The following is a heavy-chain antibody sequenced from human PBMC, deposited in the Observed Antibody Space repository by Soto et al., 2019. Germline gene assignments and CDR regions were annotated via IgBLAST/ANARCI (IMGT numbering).Heavy chain of an antibody. V-gene: IGHV1-18*01. CDR3: ARDLRRGNYSPPSDY. J-gene: IGHJ4*02. D-gene: IGHD1-7*01. Sequence: APVKGSCKASGYTFDGYGITWVRHAPGQGLEWMGWINTHNGNTHYAQKFQGRVTLTTDTSSSTAYMELRGLRSDDTAVYYCARDLRRGNYSPPSDYWGQGALVSVSS. CDR2: INTHNGNT. CDR1: GYTFDGYG.